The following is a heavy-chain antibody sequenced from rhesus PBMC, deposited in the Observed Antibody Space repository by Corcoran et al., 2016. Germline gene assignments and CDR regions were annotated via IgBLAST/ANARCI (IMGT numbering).Heavy chain of an antibody. CDR2: VYGSGSST. Sequence: QLQLQESGPGLVKPSETLSVTCAVSGGSISSSYWSWIRQAPGRGLEWIGYVYGSGSSTNYNTSLKSRVTLSVDTSKNQLALKLSSVTTADTAVYYCARRRLDIDYWGQGVLVTVSS. J-gene: IGHJ4*01. CDR3: ARRRLDIDY. V-gene: IGHV4-169*01. CDR1: GGSISSSY. D-gene: IGHD5-24*01.